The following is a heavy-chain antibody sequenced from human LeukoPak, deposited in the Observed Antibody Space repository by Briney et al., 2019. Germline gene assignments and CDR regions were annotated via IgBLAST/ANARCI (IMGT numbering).Heavy chain of an antibody. Sequence: ASVKVSCKASGYTFTSYDINWVRQATGQGLEWMGWMNPNSGNTGYAQKFQGRVTITRNTSISTAYMELSSLRSEDTAVYYCARMRKGKRITIFGVVIPPPGAFDIWGQGTMVTVSS. CDR1: GYTFTSYD. CDR2: MNPNSGNT. D-gene: IGHD3-3*01. V-gene: IGHV1-8*01. CDR3: ARMRKGKRITIFGVVIPPPGAFDI. J-gene: IGHJ3*02.